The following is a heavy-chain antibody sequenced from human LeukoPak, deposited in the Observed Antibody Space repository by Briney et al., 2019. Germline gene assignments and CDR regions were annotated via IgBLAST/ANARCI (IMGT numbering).Heavy chain of an antibody. Sequence: ASVKASCKPSGYTFTTYAIHWVRQAPGDRLEWMGCFNVGHGNTEYSEKFQGRVTITTDASATTHFMELSSLRSEDAAVYYCASQYYYGPTGYYGGFDYWGQGTPVTVSS. V-gene: IGHV1-3*01. CDR3: ASQYYYGPTGYYGGFDY. J-gene: IGHJ4*02. CDR2: FNVGHGNT. CDR1: GYTFTTYA. D-gene: IGHD3-22*01.